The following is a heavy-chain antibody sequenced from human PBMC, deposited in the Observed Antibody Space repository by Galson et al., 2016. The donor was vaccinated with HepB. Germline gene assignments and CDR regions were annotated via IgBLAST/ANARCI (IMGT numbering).Heavy chain of an antibody. V-gene: IGHV3-48*03. J-gene: IGHJ4*02. CDR3: ARDHLWAFDY. CDR2: ISSGAI. CDR1: GFTFSIFA. D-gene: IGHD7-27*01. Sequence: SLRLSCAASGFTFSIFAMNWVRQAPGKGLEWVSYISSGAIYYSDSVKGRFTISRDNAKNSLYLQMNSLRAEDTAVYYCARDHLWAFDYWGQGTLVTVAS.